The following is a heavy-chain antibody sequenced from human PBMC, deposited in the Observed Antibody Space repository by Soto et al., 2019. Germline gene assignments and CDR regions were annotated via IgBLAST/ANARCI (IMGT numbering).Heavy chain of an antibody. J-gene: IGHJ2*01. CDR3: AREGPGSAWNDWYLDL. D-gene: IGHD6-19*01. V-gene: IGHV3-13*01. Sequence: EVQLVESGGGLVQPGGSLRLSCAASGFTFSTSDMQWVRQATGKGLEWVSAIGPGGDTYYPDSVKGRFTISRENAKNSLYLQMNSVTAGDTAVYFCAREGPGSAWNDWYLDLWGRGTLVTVSS. CDR2: IGPGGDT. CDR1: GFTFSTSD.